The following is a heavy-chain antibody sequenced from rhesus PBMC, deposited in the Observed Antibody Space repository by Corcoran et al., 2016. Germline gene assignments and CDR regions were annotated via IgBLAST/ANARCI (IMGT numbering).Heavy chain of an antibody. Sequence: EVQLVESGGGLAKPGGSLRLSGAASAFTFSSYWMNGVRQAPGEGLGWLSASNSGGGVTYYADSVKGRFTISRDNSKNTLSLQMNSLRAEDTAVYYCAKGYGGSSYSFDYWGQGVLVTVSS. CDR3: AKGYGGSSYSFDY. CDR1: AFTFSSYW. V-gene: IGHV3S25*01. J-gene: IGHJ4*01. D-gene: IGHD6-43*01. CDR2: SNSGGGVT.